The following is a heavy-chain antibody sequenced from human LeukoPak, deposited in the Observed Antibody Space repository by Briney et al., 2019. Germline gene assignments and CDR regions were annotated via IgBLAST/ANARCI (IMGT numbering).Heavy chain of an antibody. CDR3: ARALSTSYYYGSGSSRPLNYYGMDV. Sequence: GGSLRLSCAASGFTFSSYWMHWVRQAPGKGLVWVSRINSDGSSTSYADSVKGRFTNSRDNAKNTLYLQMNSLRAEDTAVYYCARALSTSYYYGSGSSRPLNYYGMDVWGQGTTVTVSS. V-gene: IGHV3-74*01. J-gene: IGHJ6*02. CDR1: GFTFSSYW. D-gene: IGHD3-10*01. CDR2: INSDGSST.